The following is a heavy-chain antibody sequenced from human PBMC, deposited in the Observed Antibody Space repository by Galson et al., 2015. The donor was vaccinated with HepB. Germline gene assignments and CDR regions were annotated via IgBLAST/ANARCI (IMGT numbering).Heavy chain of an antibody. CDR3: ARGFGSGAYRMD. CDR1: GFTFRSYW. J-gene: IGHJ4*02. Sequence: SLRLSCAASGFTFRSYWMTWVRQAPGKGLEWVANINQDGSQKYYVASVKGRFTIFRDNTKNSLYLQMNSLRVEDTAVYYCARGFGSGAYRMDWGQGTLVTVSS. V-gene: IGHV3-7*03. CDR2: INQDGSQK. D-gene: IGHD3-10*01.